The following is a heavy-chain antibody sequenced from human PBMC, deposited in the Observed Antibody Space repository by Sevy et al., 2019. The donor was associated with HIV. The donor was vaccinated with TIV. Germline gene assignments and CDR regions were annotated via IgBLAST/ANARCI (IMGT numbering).Heavy chain of an antibody. D-gene: IGHD3-3*01. CDR1: GFTFTSSA. V-gene: IGHV1-58*01. CDR3: AAARTWSGYYRGGYYYYGMDV. Sequence: ASVKVSCKASGFTFTSSAVQWVRQARGQRLEWIGWIVVGSGNTNYAQKFQERVTITREMSTSTAYMELSSLRSEDTAVYYCAAARTWSGYYRGGYYYYGMDVWGQGTTVTVSS. CDR2: IVVGSGNT. J-gene: IGHJ6*02.